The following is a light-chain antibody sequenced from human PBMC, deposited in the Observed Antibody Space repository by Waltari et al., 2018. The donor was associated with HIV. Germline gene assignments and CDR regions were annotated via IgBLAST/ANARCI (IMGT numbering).Light chain of an antibody. CDR2: KHA. Sequence: QSVLTQPPSASGTPGQRVTISCSGSSSTIGSNYVYWFQQLPGTIPRLLIYKHAQRPSGVPDRFSGSKSGTSASLAISGLRSEDEADYSCVAWDDSLSGLLFGGGTKLTVL. J-gene: IGLJ3*02. V-gene: IGLV1-47*01. CDR3: VAWDDSLSGLL. CDR1: SSTIGSNY.